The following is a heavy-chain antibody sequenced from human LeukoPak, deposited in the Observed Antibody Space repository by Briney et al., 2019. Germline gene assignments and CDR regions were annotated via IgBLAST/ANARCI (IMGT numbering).Heavy chain of an antibody. J-gene: IGHJ4*02. CDR2: IYHSGST. CDR1: GGSISSSNW. V-gene: IGHV4-4*02. D-gene: IGHD1-26*01. CDR3: ARVRRGSYSFDY. Sequence: SGTLSLTCAVSGGSISSSNWWSWVRQPPGKGLEWIGEIYHSGSTNYNPSLKSRVTISVDTSKNQFSLKLSSVTAADTSVYYCARVRRGSYSFDYWGQGTLVTVSS.